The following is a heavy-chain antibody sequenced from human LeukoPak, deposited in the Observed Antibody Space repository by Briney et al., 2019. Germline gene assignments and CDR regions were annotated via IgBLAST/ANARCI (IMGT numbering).Heavy chain of an antibody. CDR1: GFTFSSYG. D-gene: IGHD6-19*01. Sequence: PGGSLRLSCAASGFTFSSYGMHWVRQAPGKGLEWVAVISYDGSNKYYADSVKGRFTISRDNSKNTLYLQMNSLRAEDTAVYYCAKDLADGWYNYFDYWGQGTLVTVSS. J-gene: IGHJ4*02. V-gene: IGHV3-30*18. CDR2: ISYDGSNK. CDR3: AKDLADGWYNYFDY.